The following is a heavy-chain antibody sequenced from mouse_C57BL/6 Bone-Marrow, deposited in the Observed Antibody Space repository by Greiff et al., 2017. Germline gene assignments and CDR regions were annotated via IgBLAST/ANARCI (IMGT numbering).Heavy chain of an antibody. CDR2: IDPEIGET. CDR1: GFNIKDDY. J-gene: IGHJ2*01. Sequence: EVKLVESGAELVRPGASVKLSCTASGFNIKDDYIHWVNQRPEQGLEWIGWIDPEIGETEYASKFQGKATITSDTSSNTAYLQLSSLSSEDTAVYYCSSFDGNYFDFWGQGTPLTVAS. V-gene: IGHV14-4*01. D-gene: IGHD2-3*01. CDR3: SSFDGNYFDF.